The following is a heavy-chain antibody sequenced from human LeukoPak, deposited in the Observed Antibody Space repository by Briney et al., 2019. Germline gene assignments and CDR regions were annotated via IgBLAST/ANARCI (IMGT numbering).Heavy chain of an antibody. Sequence: SETLSLTCTVSGGSISSYYWSWIRQPPGKGLEWIGYIYYSGSTNYNPSLKSRVTISVDTSKNQFSLKLSSVTAADTAVYYCARCRQRGLPTGDWFDPWGQGTLVTVSS. CDR3: ARCRQRGLPTGDWFDP. CDR1: GGSISSYY. V-gene: IGHV4-59*01. CDR2: IYYSGST. J-gene: IGHJ5*02. D-gene: IGHD1-14*01.